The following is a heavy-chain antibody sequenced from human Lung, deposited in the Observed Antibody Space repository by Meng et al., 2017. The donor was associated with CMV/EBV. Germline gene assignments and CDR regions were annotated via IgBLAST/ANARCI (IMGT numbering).Heavy chain of an antibody. CDR1: GYTFTGYY. V-gene: IGHV1-2*02. CDR3: ARSPGGGWFDP. J-gene: IGHJ5*02. CDR2: INPNSGGT. D-gene: IGHD6-25*01. Sequence: ASVXVSCKASGYTFTGYYMHWVRQPPAQGLEWMGWINPNSGGTNYSQKFQGRVTMTRDTSISTAYMELSRLRSDDTAVYYCARSPGGGWFDPWGQGTLVTVSS.